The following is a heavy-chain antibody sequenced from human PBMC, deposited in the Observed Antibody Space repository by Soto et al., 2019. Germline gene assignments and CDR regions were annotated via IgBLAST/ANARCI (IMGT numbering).Heavy chain of an antibody. J-gene: IGHJ5*02. Sequence: GGSLRLSCAASGFTFSSYSMNWVRQASGKGLEWVSSISSSSSYIYYADSVKGRFTISRDNARNSLSLQMNSLRAEDTAVYYCARVVATPNNWFDPWGQGSLVTVSS. CDR3: ARVVATPNNWFDP. CDR1: GFTFSSYS. V-gene: IGHV3-21*01. D-gene: IGHD2-15*01. CDR2: ISSSSSYI.